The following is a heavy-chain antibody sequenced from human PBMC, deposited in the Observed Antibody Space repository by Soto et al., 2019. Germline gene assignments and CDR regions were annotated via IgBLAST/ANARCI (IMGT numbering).Heavy chain of an antibody. J-gene: IGHJ6*02. CDR1: GYTFTGYY. CDR2: INPNTGGT. D-gene: IGHD1-26*01. Sequence: QVQLVQSGAEVKKPGASVKVSCKASGYTFTGYYIYWVRQAPGEGLEWMAWINPNTGGTNYAQRLQGRATLTRDTSISTAYMELSGLGSDDTAVYYCARELSLSAYVKWYYGMDGWGQGTTVTVSS. V-gene: IGHV1-2*02. CDR3: ARELSLSAYVKWYYGMDG.